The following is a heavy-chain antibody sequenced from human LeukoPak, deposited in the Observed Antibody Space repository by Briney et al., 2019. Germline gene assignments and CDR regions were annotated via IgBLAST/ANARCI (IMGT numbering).Heavy chain of an antibody. CDR1: GYTFTSYG. V-gene: IGHV1-69*05. CDR2: IIPIFGTA. J-gene: IGHJ4*02. D-gene: IGHD3-22*01. Sequence: GASVKVSCKASGYTFTSYGISWVRQAPGQGLEWMGRIIPIFGTANYAQKFQGRVTITTDESTSTAYMELSSLRSEDTAVYYCAREEYYYDSSGYYVGVDYWGQGTLVTVSS. CDR3: AREEYYYDSSGYYVGVDY.